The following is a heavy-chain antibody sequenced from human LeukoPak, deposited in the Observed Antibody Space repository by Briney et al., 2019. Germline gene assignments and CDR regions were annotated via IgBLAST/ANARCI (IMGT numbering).Heavy chain of an antibody. V-gene: IGHV3-43*01. Sequence: GGSLRLSCAASGFTFDDYTMHWVRQAPGKGLEWVSLISWDGGSTYYADSVKGRFTISRDNSKNSLYLQMNSLRTEDTALYYCAKGMGNSPSFDYWGQGTLVTVSS. D-gene: IGHD1/OR15-1a*01. CDR3: AKGMGNSPSFDY. CDR1: GFTFDDYT. J-gene: IGHJ4*02. CDR2: ISWDGGST.